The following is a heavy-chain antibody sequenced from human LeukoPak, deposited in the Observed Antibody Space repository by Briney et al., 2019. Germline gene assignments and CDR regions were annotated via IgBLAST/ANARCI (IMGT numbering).Heavy chain of an antibody. J-gene: IGHJ4*02. CDR1: GFTFSNYS. V-gene: IGHV3-23*01. CDR2: ISGSGGNT. CDR3: VKYPASGGYFEY. D-gene: IGHD6-13*01. Sequence: GGSLRLSCAAAGFTFSNYSMSWVRQAPGKGLEWVSGISGSGGNTYYADSVKGRFTVSRDNSKNMLYLQMHSLRAEDTAIFYFVKYPASGGYFEYCGQGTLVTVSS.